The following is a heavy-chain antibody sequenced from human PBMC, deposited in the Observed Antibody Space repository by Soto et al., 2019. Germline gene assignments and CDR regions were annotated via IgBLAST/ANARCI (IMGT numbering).Heavy chain of an antibody. V-gene: IGHV3-23*01. CDR1: GVPFSSYS. CDR3: AKEGDLIGYNYGSCFDY. Sequence: GGPLRLSCTASGVPFSSYSMSWGRRAPGEGLEWVSAITGSGGSTYYADSVKGRFTISRDNSKNTLYLQMNSLRAEDTAVYYCAKEGDLIGYNYGSCFDYWGQGTLVTVSS. CDR2: ITGSGGST. D-gene: IGHD5-18*01. J-gene: IGHJ4*02.